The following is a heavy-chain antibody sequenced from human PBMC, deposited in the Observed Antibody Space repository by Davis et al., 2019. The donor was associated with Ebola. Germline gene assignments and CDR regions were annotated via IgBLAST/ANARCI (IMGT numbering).Heavy chain of an antibody. CDR1: GFPLNGYR. CDR2: IRHATGAA. J-gene: IGHJ4*02. CDR3: VRDEDCWASRGYYHQDY. Sequence: PGGSLRLSCAASGFPLNGYRMNWVRQVPGKGLEWVANIRHATGAAYYADSVKGRFTISRDIAKNSLYLQMDSLRAEDTAVYYCVRDEDCWASRGYYHQDYWGRGALVTVSS. V-gene: IGHV3-48*01. D-gene: IGHD3-22*01.